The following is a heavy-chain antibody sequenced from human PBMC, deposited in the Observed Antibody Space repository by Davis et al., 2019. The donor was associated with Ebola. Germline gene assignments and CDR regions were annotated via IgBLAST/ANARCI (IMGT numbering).Heavy chain of an antibody. Sequence: GESLKISCAASGFSFSRYSMNWVRQAPGKGLEWVSYISGDSDTIDYADSVMGRLTISRDNAKNSLYLQLHSLRDEDTAVYYCAREPWVDSSSQKFDYWGQGNLVTVSS. CDR2: ISGDSDTI. V-gene: IGHV3-48*02. CDR1: GFSFSRYS. D-gene: IGHD3-22*01. J-gene: IGHJ4*02. CDR3: AREPWVDSSSQKFDY.